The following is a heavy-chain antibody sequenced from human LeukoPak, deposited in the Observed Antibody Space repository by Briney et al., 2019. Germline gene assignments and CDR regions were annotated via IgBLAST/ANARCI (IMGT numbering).Heavy chain of an antibody. J-gene: IGHJ5*02. D-gene: IGHD6-13*01. CDR2: IYYSGNT. Sequence: PSETLSLTCTVSGGSISSYYWSWIRQPPGKGLEWIGYIYYSGNTYYNPSLKSRVTVSVDTSKNQFSLKLNSVTAADTAVYYCARLPSSSWLNWFDPWGQGTLVTVSS. CDR3: ARLPSSSWLNWFDP. V-gene: IGHV4-59*04. CDR1: GGSISSYY.